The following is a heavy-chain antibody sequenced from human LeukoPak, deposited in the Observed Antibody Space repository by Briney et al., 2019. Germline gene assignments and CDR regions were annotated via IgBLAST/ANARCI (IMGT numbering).Heavy chain of an antibody. CDR2: INHSGST. J-gene: IGHJ5*02. Sequence: PSETLSLTCAVYGGSFSGYYWSWIRQPPGKGLEWIGEINHSGSTNYNPSLKSRVTISVDTSKNQFSLRLSSVTAADTAVYYCARVRRADSSGYYYCDPWGQGTLVTVSS. CDR3: ARVRRADSSGYYYCDP. CDR1: GGSFSGYY. V-gene: IGHV4-34*01. D-gene: IGHD3-22*01.